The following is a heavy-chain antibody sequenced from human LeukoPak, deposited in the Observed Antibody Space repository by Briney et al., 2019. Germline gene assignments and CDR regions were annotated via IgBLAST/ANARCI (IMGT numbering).Heavy chain of an antibody. CDR3: ASPTIGAFDI. J-gene: IGHJ3*02. CDR2: IFYSGST. V-gene: IGHV4-39*01. CDR1: GGSIRSSNYY. Sequence: PSETLSLTCTVSGGSIRSSNYYWGWLRQPPGKGLEWIGSIFYSGSTSYNPSLKSRVTISVDTSENEFSLKLTSVTAADTAVYYCASPTIGAFDIWGQGTRVTVSS. D-gene: IGHD2/OR15-2a*01.